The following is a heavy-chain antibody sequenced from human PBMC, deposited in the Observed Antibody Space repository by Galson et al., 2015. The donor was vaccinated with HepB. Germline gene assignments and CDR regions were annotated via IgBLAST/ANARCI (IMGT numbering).Heavy chain of an antibody. Sequence: SLRLSWAASGFTFSSYWISWVRQAPGKGLGWVANIKQDGSEKYYVDSVKGRFTISRDNAKNSLYLQMNSLRAEDTAVYYCARDRGDYGDAFDYWGQGTLVTVSS. V-gene: IGHV3-7*03. CDR1: GFTFSSYW. CDR2: IKQDGSEK. CDR3: ARDRGDYGDAFDY. J-gene: IGHJ4*02. D-gene: IGHD4-17*01.